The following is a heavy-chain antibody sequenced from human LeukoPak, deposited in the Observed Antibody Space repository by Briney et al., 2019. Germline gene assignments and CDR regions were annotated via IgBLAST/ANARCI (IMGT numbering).Heavy chain of an antibody. V-gene: IGHV3-48*02. CDR3: ARDRNWAFDY. CDR2: ISTDSSGI. J-gene: IGHJ4*02. CDR1: GFTFTSYS. D-gene: IGHD1-1*01. Sequence: QPGGSLRLSCAVSGFTFTSYSMNWVRQAPGKELEWLSYISTDSSGIYYADSVKGRFTISRDDAKNSLYLQLNSLRDEDTAMYYCARDRNWAFDYWGQGTLVTVSS.